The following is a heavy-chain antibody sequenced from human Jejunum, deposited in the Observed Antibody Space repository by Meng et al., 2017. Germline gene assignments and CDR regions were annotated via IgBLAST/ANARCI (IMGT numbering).Heavy chain of an antibody. CDR1: GGTFCGSY. Sequence: QVQLQQWGAGLLKPAETRSLTGAVYGGTFCGSYSTWNRQPPGKGLECLGEINHSGGTNCNPSLKSRVTILVDTSKNQFSLRLSSVTAADTAIYYCARVQMVRLFDSWGQGALVTVSS. V-gene: IGHV4-34*01. CDR2: INHSGGT. J-gene: IGHJ4*02. CDR3: ARVQMVRLFDS. D-gene: IGHD5-18*01.